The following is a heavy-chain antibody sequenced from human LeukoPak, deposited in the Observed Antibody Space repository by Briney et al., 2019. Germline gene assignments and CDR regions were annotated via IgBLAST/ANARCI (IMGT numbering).Heavy chain of an antibody. CDR1: GGSFSGYY. D-gene: IGHD3-3*01. Sequence: PSETLSLTCAVSGGSFSGYYWSWIRQPPGKGLEWIGEINHSGSTNYNPSLKSRITISIDNSKNQFFLKLINVTAEDTTVYYCASTYYDFWCGYRDYYIDVSGEGSTATDSS. CDR3: ASTYYDFWCGYRDYYIDV. J-gene: IGHJ6*03. CDR2: INHSGST. V-gene: IGHV4-34*01.